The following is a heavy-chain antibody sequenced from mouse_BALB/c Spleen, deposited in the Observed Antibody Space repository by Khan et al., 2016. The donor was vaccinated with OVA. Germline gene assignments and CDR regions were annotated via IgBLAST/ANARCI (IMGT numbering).Heavy chain of an antibody. V-gene: IGHV1S132*01. CDR1: GYIFTSYW. D-gene: IGHD3-2*02. J-gene: IGHJ2*01. CDR3: AREEALYYFDY. CDR2: IYPGTDNT. Sequence: VQLQESGGELVRPGASVNLSCKTSGYIFTSYWIHWVRQRSGQGLEWIARIYPGTDNTYYNEKLKDKATLTADKSSSTAYMQLSSLKSEDSAVYCCAREEALYYFDYWGQAPLSQSPQ.